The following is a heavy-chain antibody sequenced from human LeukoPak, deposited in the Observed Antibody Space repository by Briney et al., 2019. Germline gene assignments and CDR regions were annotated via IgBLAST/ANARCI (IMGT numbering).Heavy chain of an antibody. D-gene: IGHD3-10*01. CDR1: GYTFTSYD. J-gene: IGHJ6*02. CDR3: ARVTMVRGAILYYYYGMDV. Sequence: GASVKVSCKASGYTFTSYDINWVRQATGQGLEWMGWMNPNSGNTGYAQKFQGRVTMTRNTSISTAYMELSSLRSEDTAVYYCARVTMVRGAILYYYYGMDVWGQGTTVTVSS. CDR2: MNPNSGNT. V-gene: IGHV1-8*01.